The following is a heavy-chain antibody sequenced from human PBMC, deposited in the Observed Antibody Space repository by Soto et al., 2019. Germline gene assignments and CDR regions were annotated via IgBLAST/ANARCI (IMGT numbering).Heavy chain of an antibody. CDR3: ARLNYYDSSGYYLLDY. J-gene: IGHJ4*02. D-gene: IGHD3-22*01. Sequence: ASVKVSCKASGYTFTSYGISWVRQAPGQGLEWMGWISAYNGNTNYAQKLQGRVTMTTDTSTSTAYMELRSLRSDDTAVYYCARLNYYDSSGYYLLDYWGQGILVTVSS. V-gene: IGHV1-18*04. CDR2: ISAYNGNT. CDR1: GYTFTSYG.